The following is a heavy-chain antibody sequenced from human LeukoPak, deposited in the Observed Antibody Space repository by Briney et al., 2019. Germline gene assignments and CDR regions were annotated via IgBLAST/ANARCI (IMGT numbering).Heavy chain of an antibody. CDR1: GFNFGTFA. Sequence: PGRPLRLSCEASGFNFGTFAMHWVRQAPGEGLEWLAIIWYDGSNKHYSDSVKGRFTISRDNSKSSLYLQMNSLRAEDTAVYYCRGTYYYGSGIDGDYFDYWGQGTLVTVSS. CDR2: IWYDGSNK. J-gene: IGHJ4*02. CDR3: RGTYYYGSGIDGDYFDY. V-gene: IGHV3-33*01. D-gene: IGHD3-10*01.